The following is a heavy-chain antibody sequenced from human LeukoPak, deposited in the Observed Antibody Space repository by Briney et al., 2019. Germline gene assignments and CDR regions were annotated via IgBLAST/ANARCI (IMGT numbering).Heavy chain of an antibody. D-gene: IGHD5-18*01. CDR3: ARGGGYSYGSFDY. CDR1: GIIFSNYW. Sequence: GGSLRLSCAASGIIFSNYWMHWVRQAPGKGLVWVSRINRDGSSTSYADSVKGRFTISRDNAKNTLYLPMNSLRAEDTAVYYCARGGGYSYGSFDYWGQGTLVTVSS. CDR2: INRDGSST. J-gene: IGHJ4*02. V-gene: IGHV3-74*01.